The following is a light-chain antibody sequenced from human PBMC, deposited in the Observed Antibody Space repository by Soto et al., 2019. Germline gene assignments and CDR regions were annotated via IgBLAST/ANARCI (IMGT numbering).Light chain of an antibody. Sequence: EIVLTQSPGTLSLSPGERATLSCRASQSVSNNYLAWYQQKPGQAPRLLIYGASNRATGIPDRFSGSGSGTDFTLTISRLEPEYFAVYYCQQYGSSGTFGQGTKLQI. CDR2: GAS. CDR1: QSVSNNY. CDR3: QQYGSSGT. J-gene: IGKJ1*01. V-gene: IGKV3-20*01.